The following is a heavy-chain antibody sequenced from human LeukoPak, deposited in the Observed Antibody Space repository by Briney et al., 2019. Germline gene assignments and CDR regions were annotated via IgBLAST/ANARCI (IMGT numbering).Heavy chain of an antibody. CDR3: ARDYYGSGSYYPNWFDP. J-gene: IGHJ5*02. V-gene: IGHV4-30-4*01. D-gene: IGHD3-10*01. Sequence: SETLSLTCTVSGGSISSGDYYWSWIRQPPGKGLEWIGYIYYSGSTYYNPSLKSRVTISEDTSKTQYSLKLSSVTAADTAVYYCARDYYGSGSYYPNWFDPWGQGTLVTVSS. CDR2: IYYSGST. CDR1: GGSISSGDYY.